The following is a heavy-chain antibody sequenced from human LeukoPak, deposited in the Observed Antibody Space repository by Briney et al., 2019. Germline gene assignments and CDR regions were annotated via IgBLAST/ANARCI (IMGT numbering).Heavy chain of an antibody. D-gene: IGHD2-15*01. CDR3: ARRARLGYCSGGSCYSDY. J-gene: IGHJ4*02. CDR1: GGSFSGYY. V-gene: IGHV4-34*01. Sequence: SETLSLTCAVYGGSFSGYYWSWIRQPPGKGLEWIGEINHSGSTNYNPSLKSRVTISVDTSKNQFSLKLSSVTAADTAVYYCARRARLGYCSGGSCYSDYWGQGTLVTVSS. CDR2: INHSGST.